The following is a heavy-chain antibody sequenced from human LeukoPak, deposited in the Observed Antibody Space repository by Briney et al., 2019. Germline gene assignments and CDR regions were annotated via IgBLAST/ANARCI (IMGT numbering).Heavy chain of an antibody. J-gene: IGHJ4*02. Sequence: AGGSLRLSCAVSGFTFSDTYMTWIRQAPGKGLESLSYISPSGTDISYADSVKGRFTISRDNAKNSLYLQMNSLRVEDTAVYYCTRDPRNLDYWGQGTLVTVSS. CDR3: TRDPRNLDY. CDR1: GFTFSDTY. V-gene: IGHV3-11*01. CDR2: ISPSGTDI. D-gene: IGHD1-14*01.